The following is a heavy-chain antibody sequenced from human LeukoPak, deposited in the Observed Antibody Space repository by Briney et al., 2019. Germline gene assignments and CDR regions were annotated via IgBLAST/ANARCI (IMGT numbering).Heavy chain of an antibody. V-gene: IGHV3-74*01. CDR3: ARDSPYCSSTSCYYMDV. D-gene: IGHD2-2*01. J-gene: IGHJ6*03. Sequence: GGSLRLSCAASGFTFSSYWMHWVRQAPGKGLVWVSRISSEGSSISYADSVKGRFTISRDNAKNTLYLQMNSLRAEDTAVYYCARDSPYCSSTSCYYMDVWGKGTTVTVSS. CDR1: GFTFSSYW. CDR2: ISSEGSSI.